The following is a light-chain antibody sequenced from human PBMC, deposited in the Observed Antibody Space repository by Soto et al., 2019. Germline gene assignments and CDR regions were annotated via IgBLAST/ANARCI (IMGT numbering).Light chain of an antibody. Sequence: QSALTQAASVSGSPGQSITISCTGTSSDVGGYNYVSWYQQHPGKAPKLMIYEVSNRPSGVSNRFSGSKSGNTASLTISGLQAEYEADYYCSSYTSSSTVVFGGGTKLTVL. J-gene: IGLJ2*01. CDR3: SSYTSSSTVV. CDR1: SSDVGGYNY. CDR2: EVS. V-gene: IGLV2-14*01.